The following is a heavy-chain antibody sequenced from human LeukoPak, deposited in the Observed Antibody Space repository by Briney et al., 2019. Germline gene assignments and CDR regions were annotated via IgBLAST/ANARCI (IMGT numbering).Heavy chain of an antibody. CDR2: IYSGSST. V-gene: IGHV3-53*01. CDR1: GFTVSSNY. D-gene: IGHD7-27*01. Sequence: GGSLRLSCAASGFTVSSNYMSWVRQAPGKGLEWVSIIYSGSSTYYADSVKGRFTISRDNAKNSLYLQMNSLRAEDTALYYCARGGPTGALDYWGQGTLVTVSS. CDR3: ARGGPTGALDY. J-gene: IGHJ4*02.